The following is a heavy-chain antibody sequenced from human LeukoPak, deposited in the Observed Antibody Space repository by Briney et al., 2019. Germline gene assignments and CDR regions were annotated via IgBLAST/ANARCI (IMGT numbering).Heavy chain of an antibody. CDR3: ARVPQFLGANYFDY. CDR2: INHSGST. J-gene: IGHJ4*02. D-gene: IGHD3-16*01. CDR1: GGSFSGYY. V-gene: IGHV4-34*01. Sequence: PSETLSLTCAVYGGSFSGYYWSWIRQPPGKGLEWIGEINHSGSTNYNPSLKSRVTIPVDTSKNQFSLKLSSVTAADTAVYYCARVPQFLGANYFDYWGQGTLVTVSS.